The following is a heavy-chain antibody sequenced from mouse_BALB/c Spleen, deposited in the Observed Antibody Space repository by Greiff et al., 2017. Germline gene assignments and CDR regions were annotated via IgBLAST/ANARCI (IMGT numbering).Heavy chain of an antibody. Sequence: DVKLVESGGGLVKPGGSLKLSCAASGFAFSSYDMSWVRQTPEKRLEWVAYISSGGGSTYYPDTVKGRFTISRDNAKNTLYLQMSSLKSEDTAMYYCARDYDGYYYAMDYWGQGTSVTVSS. CDR2: ISSGGGST. D-gene: IGHD2-3*01. CDR3: ARDYDGYYYAMDY. V-gene: IGHV5-12-1*01. J-gene: IGHJ4*01. CDR1: GFAFSSYD.